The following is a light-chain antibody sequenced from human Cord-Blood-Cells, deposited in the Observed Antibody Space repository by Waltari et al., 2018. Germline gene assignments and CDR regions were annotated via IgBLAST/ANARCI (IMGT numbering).Light chain of an antibody. Sequence: DIQMTQSPSSLSASVGDRVHITCQARQDISNYLNWYQKKPGKAPKLLIYDASNLETGVPSRFSGSGSGTDFTFTISSLQPEDIATYYCQQYDNLPLTFGGGTKVEIK. CDR1: QDISNY. CDR2: DAS. V-gene: IGKV1-33*01. CDR3: QQYDNLPLT. J-gene: IGKJ4*01.